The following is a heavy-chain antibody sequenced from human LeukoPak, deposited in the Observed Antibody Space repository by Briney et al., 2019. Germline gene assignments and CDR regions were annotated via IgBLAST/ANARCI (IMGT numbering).Heavy chain of an antibody. CDR2: IYYSGST. CDR3: ARTESADYYFYGMDV. CDR1: GGSISSYY. J-gene: IGHJ6*02. V-gene: IGHV4-59*01. Sequence: SETLSLTCTVSGGSISSYYWSWLRQPPGKGLEWIGYIYYSGSTNYNPSLKSRVTISVDTSKNQFSLKLSSVTAADTAVYYCARTESADYYFYGMDVWGQGTTVTVSS.